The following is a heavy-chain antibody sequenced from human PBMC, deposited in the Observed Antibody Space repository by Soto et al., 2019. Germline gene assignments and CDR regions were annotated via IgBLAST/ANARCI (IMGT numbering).Heavy chain of an antibody. Sequence: GGSLRLACAASGFTFSSHSMTWVRQAPGKGLEWISGISNNNVDTFYAESVKGRFTISRDNSKNSVFLQMNSLRAGDTAVYYCVKDGGYCSSATCYSPRNHYFDAWGQGTLVTVSS. V-gene: IGHV3-23*01. D-gene: IGHD2-2*01. CDR2: ISNNNVDT. CDR3: VKDGGYCSSATCYSPRNHYFDA. CDR1: GFTFSSHS. J-gene: IGHJ5*02.